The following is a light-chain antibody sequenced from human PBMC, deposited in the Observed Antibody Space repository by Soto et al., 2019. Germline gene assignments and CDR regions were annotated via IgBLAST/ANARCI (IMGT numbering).Light chain of an antibody. CDR1: QSFSGH. Sequence: EIVLTQSPATLSFSPGERATLSFRASQSFSGHLAWYQQKPGQAPRLLIYDASKRATGIPARFSGSGFGTDYTLTISSLEPEDFAVYYCQQRSKWRTFGQGTKVDIK. CDR2: DAS. J-gene: IGKJ1*01. CDR3: QQRSKWRT. V-gene: IGKV3-11*01.